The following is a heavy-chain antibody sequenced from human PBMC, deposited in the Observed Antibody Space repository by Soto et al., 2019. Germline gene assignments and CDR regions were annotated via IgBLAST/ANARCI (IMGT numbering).Heavy chain of an antibody. CDR2: IHHSGSI. Sequence: KPSETLSLTCTVSGGSISSDYYHWTWIRQSPVRGLEWIGYIHHSGSILYNPSLKSRVTISVDTSKNQFSLHLSSVTAADTAVYYCAREIAAASVPFNWFDPWGQGTLVTVSS. CDR1: GGSISSDYYH. V-gene: IGHV4-30-4*08. J-gene: IGHJ5*02. D-gene: IGHD6-13*01. CDR3: AREIAAASVPFNWFDP.